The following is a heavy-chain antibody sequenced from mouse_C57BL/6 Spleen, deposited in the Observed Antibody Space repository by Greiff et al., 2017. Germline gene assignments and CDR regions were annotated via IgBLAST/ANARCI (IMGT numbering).Heavy chain of an antibody. CDR2: IHPSDSYT. CDR1: GYTFTSYW. Sequence: VQLQQPGAELVMPGASVKLSCKASGYTFTSYWMHWVKQRPGQGLEWIGEIHPSDSYTNYNQKFKGKSTLTVDKSSSTAYMQLSSLTSEDSAVYYCARGTAQATRAFDYWGQGTTLTVSS. D-gene: IGHD3-2*02. CDR3: ARGTAQATRAFDY. V-gene: IGHV1-69*01. J-gene: IGHJ2*01.